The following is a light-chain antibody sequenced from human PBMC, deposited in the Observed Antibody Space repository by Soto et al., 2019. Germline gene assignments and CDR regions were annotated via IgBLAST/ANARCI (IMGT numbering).Light chain of an antibody. CDR1: SSNIGSNT. Sequence: QSVLTQPPSASGTPGQRVTISCSGSSSNIGSNTVNWYQQLPGTAPKLLIYSNNQRPSGVPDRFSGSKSGTSASLAISGIQSEDEADYYCAAWDDSLNVIYVFGTGTKVT. J-gene: IGLJ1*01. V-gene: IGLV1-44*01. CDR3: AAWDDSLNVIYV. CDR2: SNN.